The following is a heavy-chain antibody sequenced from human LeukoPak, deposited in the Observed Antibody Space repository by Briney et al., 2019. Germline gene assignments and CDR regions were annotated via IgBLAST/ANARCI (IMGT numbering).Heavy chain of an antibody. CDR1: GFTFTSSG. D-gene: IGHD1-26*01. J-gene: IGHJ6*03. Sequence: ASVKASCKASGFTFTSSGFSWVRQAPGQGLEWMGWISAYNGNTVYAQKLQGRVTMTTDTSTSTAYMELRSLRSDDTAVYYCARERYREVGVTYYYYYYMDVWGNGTTVTVSS. CDR2: ISAYNGNT. V-gene: IGHV1-18*01. CDR3: ARERYREVGVTYYYYYYMDV.